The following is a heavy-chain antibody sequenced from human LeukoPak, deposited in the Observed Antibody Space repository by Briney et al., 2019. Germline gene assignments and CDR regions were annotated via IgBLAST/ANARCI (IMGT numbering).Heavy chain of an antibody. CDR2: ISSSGSTI. CDR1: GFTFSK. CDR3: ARDPYYGSGIFDY. D-gene: IGHD3-10*01. Sequence: GGSLRLSCAVSGFTFSKMNWVRQAPGKGLEWVSYISSSGSTIYYADSVKGRFTISRDNAKNSLYLQMNSLRAEDTAVYYCARDPYYGSGIFDYWGQGTLVTVSS. V-gene: IGHV3-48*03. J-gene: IGHJ4*02.